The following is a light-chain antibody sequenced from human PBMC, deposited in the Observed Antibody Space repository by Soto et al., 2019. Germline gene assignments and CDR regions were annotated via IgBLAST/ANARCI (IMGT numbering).Light chain of an antibody. CDR2: DTT. Sequence: QAVVTQEPSLTVSPGGTVTLTWGSSTGVVTSGHYPYWFQQKPGQAPRTLMYDTTNKHSWTPARFSGSLLGGKAALTLSGAQPEDEAEYYCLLSYSGARVFGGGTNVTVL. CDR3: LLSYSGARV. J-gene: IGLJ3*02. CDR1: TGVVTSGHY. V-gene: IGLV7-46*01.